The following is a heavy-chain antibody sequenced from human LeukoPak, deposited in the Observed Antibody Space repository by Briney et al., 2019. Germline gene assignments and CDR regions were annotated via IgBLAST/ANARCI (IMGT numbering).Heavy chain of an antibody. D-gene: IGHD3-10*01. Sequence: SETLSLTCTVSGGSISSYYWSWIRQPAGKGLEWIGRIYTSGSTNYNPSLKSRVTMSVDTSKNQFSLKLSSVTAADTAVYYFATDYYGSGSYDYWGQGTLVTVSS. CDR2: IYTSGST. CDR1: GGSISSYY. J-gene: IGHJ4*02. V-gene: IGHV4-4*07. CDR3: ATDYYGSGSYDY.